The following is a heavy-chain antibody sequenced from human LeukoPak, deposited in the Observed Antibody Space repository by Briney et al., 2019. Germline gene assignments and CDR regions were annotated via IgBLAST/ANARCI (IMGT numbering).Heavy chain of an antibody. CDR1: GYSISSGYY. CDR3: AREGYSSGLYYCMDV. Sequence: PSETLSLTCTVSGYSISSGYYWGWIRQPPGKGLEWIGSIYHSGSTYYNPSLKSRVTISVDTSKNQFSLKLSSVTAADTAVYYCAREGYSSGLYYCMDVWGKGTTVTVSS. D-gene: IGHD5-18*01. V-gene: IGHV4-38-2*02. J-gene: IGHJ6*03. CDR2: IYHSGST.